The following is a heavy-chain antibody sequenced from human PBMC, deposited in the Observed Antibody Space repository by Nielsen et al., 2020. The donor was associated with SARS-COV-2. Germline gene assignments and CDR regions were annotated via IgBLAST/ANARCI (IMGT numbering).Heavy chain of an antibody. V-gene: IGHV3-48*03. CDR3: ARDLGLRFLEWLLPDP. CDR2: ISSSGSTI. D-gene: IGHD3-3*01. Sequence: GESLKISCAASGFTFSSYEMNWVRQAPGKGLEWVSYISSSGSTIYYADSVKGRFTISRDNSKNTLYLQMNSLRAEDTAVYYCARDLGLRFLEWLLPDPWGQGTLVTVSS. CDR1: GFTFSSYE. J-gene: IGHJ5*02.